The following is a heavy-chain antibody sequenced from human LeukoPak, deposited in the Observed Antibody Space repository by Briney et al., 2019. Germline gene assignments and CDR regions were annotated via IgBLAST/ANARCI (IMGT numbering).Heavy chain of an antibody. CDR1: GFTFSSYG. J-gene: IGHJ6*02. D-gene: IGHD5-18*01. V-gene: IGHV3-30*18. CDR3: AKTYSYGRLVYYYGMDV. CDR2: ISYDGSDK. Sequence: PGGSLRLSCAASGFTFSSYGMHWVRQAPGKGLEWVAVISYDGSDKYYADSVKGRFTISRDNSKNTLYLQMNSLRAEDTAVYYCAKTYSYGRLVYYYGMDVWGQGTTVTVSS.